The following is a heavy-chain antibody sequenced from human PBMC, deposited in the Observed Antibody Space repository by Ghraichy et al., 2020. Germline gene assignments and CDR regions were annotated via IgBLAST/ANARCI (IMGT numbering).Heavy chain of an antibody. D-gene: IGHD3-22*01. J-gene: IGHJ3*02. CDR2: IYSGGIT. CDR1: GGSISSSSFY. CDR3: ARHHRPLIDYYDSSGYQSGAFDI. Sequence: GSLSLTCTVSGGSISSSSFYWGWIRQPPGKGLEWIGSIYSGGITHYNPSLKSRVTISVDTSKNHFSLKLSSVTAADTAVYYCARHHRPLIDYYDSSGYQSGAFDIWGQGTMVTVSS. V-gene: IGHV4-39*01.